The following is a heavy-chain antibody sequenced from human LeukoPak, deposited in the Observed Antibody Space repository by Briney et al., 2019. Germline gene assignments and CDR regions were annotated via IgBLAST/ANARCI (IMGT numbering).Heavy chain of an antibody. CDR1: GGTFSSYA. V-gene: IGHV1-69*05. CDR3: ARSSPSIAAAGLFDY. D-gene: IGHD6-13*01. CDR2: IIPIFGTA. Sequence: ASVKVSCKASGGTFSSYAISWVRQAPGQGLEWMGGIIPIFGTANYAQKLQGRVTMTTDTSTSTAYMELRSLRSDDTAVYYCARSSPSIAAAGLFDYWGQGTLVTVSS. J-gene: IGHJ4*02.